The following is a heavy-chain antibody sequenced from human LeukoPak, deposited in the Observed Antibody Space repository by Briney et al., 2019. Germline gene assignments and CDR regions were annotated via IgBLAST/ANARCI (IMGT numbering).Heavy chain of an antibody. CDR3: ARDGGDSSGYSTFDY. J-gene: IGHJ4*02. V-gene: IGHV3-20*04. D-gene: IGHD3-22*01. CDR2: INWNGGST. Sequence: GGSQRLSCASSGFTFDDYGMSWVRQAPGKGLEWVSGINWNGGSTGYADSVKGRFTISRDNAKNSLYLQMNSLRAEDTALYYCARDGGDSSGYSTFDYWGQGTLVTVSS. CDR1: GFTFDDYG.